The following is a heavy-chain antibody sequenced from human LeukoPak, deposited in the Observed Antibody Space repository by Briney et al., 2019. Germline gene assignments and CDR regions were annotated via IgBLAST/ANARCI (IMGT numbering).Heavy chain of an antibody. Sequence: GGSLRLSCAASGFTFSSYSMNWVRQAPGKGLEWVSSISSSSSYIYYADSVKGRFTISRDNAKNSLYLQMNSLRAEDTAVYYCARSRRNSPRRFDPWGQGTLVTVSS. CDR1: GFTFSSYS. D-gene: IGHD1-14*01. J-gene: IGHJ5*02. CDR3: ARSRRNSPRRFDP. CDR2: ISSSSSYI. V-gene: IGHV3-21*01.